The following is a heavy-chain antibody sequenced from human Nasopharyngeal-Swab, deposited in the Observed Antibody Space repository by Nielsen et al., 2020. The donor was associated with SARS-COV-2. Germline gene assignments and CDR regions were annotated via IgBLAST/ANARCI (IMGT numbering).Heavy chain of an antibody. CDR2: IYYSGST. Sequence: SETLSLTCTVSGGSISSYYWSWIRQPPGKGLEWIGYIYYSGSTNYNPSLKSRVTISVDTSKNQFSLKLSSVTAADTAVYYCARDSTPVYYYYYYMDVRGKGTTVTVSS. V-gene: IGHV4-59*01. J-gene: IGHJ6*03. CDR1: GGSISSYY. D-gene: IGHD2-15*01. CDR3: ARDSTPVYYYYYYMDV.